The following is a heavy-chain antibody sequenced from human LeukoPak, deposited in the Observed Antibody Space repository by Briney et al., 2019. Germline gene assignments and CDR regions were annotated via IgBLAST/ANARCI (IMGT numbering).Heavy chain of an antibody. J-gene: IGHJ4*02. CDR1: GFTFSNAW. Sequence: GGSLRLSCAASGFTFSNAWMSWVRQAPGKGLEWVGRIKSKTDGGTTDYAAPVKGRFTISRDDSKNTLYLQMNSLKNEDTAVYYCTTGHLEQWLVPPEFDYWGQGTLVTVSS. D-gene: IGHD6-19*01. V-gene: IGHV3-15*01. CDR2: IKSKTDGGTT. CDR3: TTGHLEQWLVPPEFDY.